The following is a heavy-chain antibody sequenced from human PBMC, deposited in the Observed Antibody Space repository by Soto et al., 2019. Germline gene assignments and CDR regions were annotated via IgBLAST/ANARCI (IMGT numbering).Heavy chain of an antibody. CDR2: IYYNGST. J-gene: IGHJ3*02. CDR3: ARVSGYYDSSGYYFDVFDI. D-gene: IGHD3-22*01. Sequence: KPSETLSLTCTVSGGSISSSSYYWGWIRQPPGKGLEWIGSIYYNGSTYYNPSLKRRVTISVDTSKNQFSLKLSSVTAADTAVYYCARVSGYYDSSGYYFDVFDIWGQGTMVTVSS. CDR1: GGSISSSSYY. V-gene: IGHV4-39*01.